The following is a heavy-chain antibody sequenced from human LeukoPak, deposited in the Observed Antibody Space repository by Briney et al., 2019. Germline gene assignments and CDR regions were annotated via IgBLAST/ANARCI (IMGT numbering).Heavy chain of an antibody. D-gene: IGHD5-18*01. Sequence: SETLSLTCAVSGVSISSYYWSCVRQPPGKGLEWVGYIYFIGGTNYTTSLTSRVTISVDTSKNHFSLQLSSVTAAHTALCYCAGGDEDTAMDYLADYWGQGTLVTASS. CDR1: GVSISSYY. J-gene: IGHJ4*02. CDR3: AGGDEDTAMDYLADY. V-gene: IGHV4-59*01. CDR2: IYFIGGT.